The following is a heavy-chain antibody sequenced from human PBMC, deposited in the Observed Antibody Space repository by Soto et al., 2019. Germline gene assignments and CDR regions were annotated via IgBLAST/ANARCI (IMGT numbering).Heavy chain of an antibody. CDR3: AEESSLGGWGGMDV. D-gene: IGHD3-16*01. CDR1: GFTFDDYA. CDR2: ISWNSGSI. Sequence: EVQLVESGGGLVQPGRSLRLSCAASGFTFDDYAMHWVRQAPGKGLEWVSGISWNSGSIGYADSVKGRFTISRDNAKNSLYLQMNSLRAEDTALYYCAEESSLGGWGGMDVWGQGTTVTVSS. V-gene: IGHV3-9*01. J-gene: IGHJ6*02.